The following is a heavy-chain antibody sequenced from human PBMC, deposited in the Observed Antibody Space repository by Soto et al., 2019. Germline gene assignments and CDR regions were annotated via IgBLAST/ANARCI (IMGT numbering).Heavy chain of an antibody. V-gene: IGHV3-73*02. CDR3: TTTTGEY. CDR1: GFAFSGSA. J-gene: IGHJ4*02. D-gene: IGHD1-1*01. CDR2: IRSKTYNYAT. Sequence: EEQLAESGGGLVQPGESLKLSCAASGFAFSGSAMHWVRQASGKGLEWVGRIRSKTYNYATTYAASVKGRFIISRDDSKSTAYLHMSSLKTEDTAVYYCTTTTGEYWGQGTLVTVSS.